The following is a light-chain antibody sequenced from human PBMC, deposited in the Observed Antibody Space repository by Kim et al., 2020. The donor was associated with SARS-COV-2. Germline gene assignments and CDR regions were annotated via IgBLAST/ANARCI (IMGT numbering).Light chain of an antibody. CDR3: LQRRFLVT. CDR1: QSIVDS. CDR2: EAS. Sequence: EVVLTQSPATLSLSPGERATLSCRASQSIVDSLAWYQQKPGQAPRLLIYEASNRANGIPGRFSCSGSGTDFTLTISSLEPEDVAIYYCLQRRFLVTFGGGTKLEI. V-gene: IGKV3-11*01. J-gene: IGKJ4*01.